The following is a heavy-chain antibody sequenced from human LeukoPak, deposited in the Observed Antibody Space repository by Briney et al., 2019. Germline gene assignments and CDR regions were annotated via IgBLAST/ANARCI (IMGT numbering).Heavy chain of an antibody. CDR1: GFTFSRYS. CDR2: ISSSSSYI. V-gene: IGHV3-21*01. Sequence: GGSLRLSCAVSGFTFSRYSMNWVRQAPGKGLEWVSSISSSSSYIYYADSVKGRFTISRDNAKNSLYLQMNSLRADDTAVYYCASLPRYYYYYMDVWGKGTTVTVSS. CDR3: ASLPRYYYYYMDV. J-gene: IGHJ6*03.